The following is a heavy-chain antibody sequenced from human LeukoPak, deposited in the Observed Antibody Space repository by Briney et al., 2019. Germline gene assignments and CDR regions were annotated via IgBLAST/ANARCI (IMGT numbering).Heavy chain of an antibody. CDR2: IYHSGST. CDR3: ARDHRSAAGTDWFDP. CDR1: GYSISSGYY. Sequence: SETLSLTCTVSGYSISSGYYWGWIRQPPGKGLEWIGSIYHSGSTYYNPSLKSRVTISVDTSKNQFSLKLSSVTAADTAVYYCARDHRSAAGTDWFDPWGQGTLVTVSS. V-gene: IGHV4-38-2*02. J-gene: IGHJ5*02. D-gene: IGHD6-13*01.